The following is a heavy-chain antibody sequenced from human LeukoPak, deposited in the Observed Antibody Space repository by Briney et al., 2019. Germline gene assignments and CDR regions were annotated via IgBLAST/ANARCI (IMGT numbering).Heavy chain of an antibody. Sequence: GGSLRLSCAASGFKFSDYAMNWVRQAPGKGLEWVSGMSGTGGTSYYADSAKGRFAISRDNSKSTLDLQMNSLRAEDTAVYYCAKWVPRSLESIYGMDVWGQGTTVIVSS. CDR3: AKWVPRSLESIYGMDV. V-gene: IGHV3-23*01. CDR2: MSGTGGTS. J-gene: IGHJ6*02. D-gene: IGHD3-3*01. CDR1: GFKFSDYA.